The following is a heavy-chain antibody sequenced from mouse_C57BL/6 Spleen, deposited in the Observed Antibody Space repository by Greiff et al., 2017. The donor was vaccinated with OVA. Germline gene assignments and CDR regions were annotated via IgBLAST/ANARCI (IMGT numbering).Heavy chain of an antibody. CDR2: ISNGGGST. Sequence: EVQLVESGGGLVQPGGSLKLSCAASGFTFSDYYMYWVRQTPEKRLEWVAYISNGGGSTYYPDTVKGRFTISRDNAKNTLYLQMSRLKSEDTAMYYCARRGTTVVATDYAMDYWGQGTSVTVSS. J-gene: IGHJ4*01. D-gene: IGHD1-1*01. CDR1: GFTFSDYY. CDR3: ARRGTTVVATDYAMDY. V-gene: IGHV5-12*01.